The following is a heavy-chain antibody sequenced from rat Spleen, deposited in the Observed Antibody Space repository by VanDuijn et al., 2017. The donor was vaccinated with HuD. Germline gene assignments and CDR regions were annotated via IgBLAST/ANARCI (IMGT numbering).Heavy chain of an antibody. Sequence: EVQLVESGGGLVQPGRSLKLSCAASGFTFSDYYMAWVRQAPKKGLEWVASISYEVSSTYYGDSVKGRFTISRDNAKDTLYLQMNSLRSEDTATYYCARHGTSVRVWFAYWGQGTLVTVSS. D-gene: IGHD1-1*01. CDR3: ARHGTSVRVWFAY. CDR2: ISYEVSST. V-gene: IGHV5-22*01. J-gene: IGHJ3*01. CDR1: GFTFSDYY.